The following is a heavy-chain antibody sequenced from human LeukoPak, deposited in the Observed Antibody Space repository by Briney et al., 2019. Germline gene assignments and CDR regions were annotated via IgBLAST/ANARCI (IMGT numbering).Heavy chain of an antibody. CDR3: ARGIPYYYDSSGYYRHTFDY. CDR2: INAGNGNT. D-gene: IGHD3-22*01. Sequence: ASVKVSCKASGYTFTSYAMHWVRQAPGQRLEWMGWINAGNGNTKYSQKFQGRVTITRDTSASTAYMELSSLRSEDTAVYYCARGIPYYYDSSGYYRHTFDYWGQGTLVTVSS. CDR1: GYTFTSYA. J-gene: IGHJ4*02. V-gene: IGHV1-3*01.